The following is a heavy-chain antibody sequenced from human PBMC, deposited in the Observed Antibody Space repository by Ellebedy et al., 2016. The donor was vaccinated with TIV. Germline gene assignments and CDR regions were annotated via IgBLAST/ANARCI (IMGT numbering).Heavy chain of an antibody. CDR1: GASISSSC. CDR2: ISNTGRT. V-gene: IGHV4-59*01. Sequence: MPSETLSLTCTVSGASISSSCWSWIRQTPGKDLEWIGYISNTGRTNYNPSLQSRVTISVDTSRNQFSLTLRSLTAADTAVYYCARDRRGSYDFWGQGTLLAVSS. J-gene: IGHJ4*02. CDR3: ARDRRGSYDF. D-gene: IGHD3-10*01.